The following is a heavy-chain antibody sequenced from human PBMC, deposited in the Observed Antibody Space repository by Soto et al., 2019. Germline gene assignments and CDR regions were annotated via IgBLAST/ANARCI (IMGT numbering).Heavy chain of an antibody. CDR3: AHPDPYDSSGYLAFDI. J-gene: IGHJ3*02. D-gene: IGHD3-22*01. V-gene: IGHV2-5*02. CDR1: GFSHTTSGVG. Sequence: QITLKESGPTLVKPTQTLTLTCTFSGFSHTTSGVGVGWIRQPPGKALEWLAINFWDDEKRYSPSLKSRLTITKDTSNNQVVISMTNMEPVDTGTYYCAHPDPYDSSGYLAFDIWGQGTMVIVSS. CDR2: NFWDDEK.